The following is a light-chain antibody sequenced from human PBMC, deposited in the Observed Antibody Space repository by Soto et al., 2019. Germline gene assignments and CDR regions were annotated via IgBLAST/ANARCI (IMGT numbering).Light chain of an antibody. Sequence: DIPMTQSPSTLSASVGDRVTVTCRASQSISIWLAWYQQKPGKAPRLLIYKASSLESGVPSRFSGSGSGTEFTLTISSLQPDDFATYYCQQYNSYPLTFGPGTRVDIK. CDR2: KAS. V-gene: IGKV1-5*03. CDR1: QSISIW. CDR3: QQYNSYPLT. J-gene: IGKJ3*01.